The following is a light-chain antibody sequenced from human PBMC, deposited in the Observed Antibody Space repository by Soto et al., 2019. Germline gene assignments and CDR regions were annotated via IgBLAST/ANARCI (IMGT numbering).Light chain of an antibody. CDR1: QTVSRMY. V-gene: IGKV3-20*01. J-gene: IGKJ1*01. CDR3: QQYVSSGT. CDR2: GTS. Sequence: EIVLTQSPATLSLSPGETATLSCRASQTVSRMYLSWFQQKPGAAPRLLIYGTSTRATGIPVRFSGSGSGTDFTLTISRLEPEDFAVYYCQQYVSSGTFGQGTKVDIK.